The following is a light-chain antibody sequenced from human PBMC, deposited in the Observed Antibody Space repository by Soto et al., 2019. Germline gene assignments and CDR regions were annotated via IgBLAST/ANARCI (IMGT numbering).Light chain of an antibody. Sequence: EIVLTQSPGTLSLSPGERATLSCRASQSVSSSYLAWYQKKPGQAPRLLIYGPSSRATGIPDRFSGSGYGTDFTLTISRLEPEDFAVYYCQQYDSSPLTFGGGTKVEIK. CDR1: QSVSSSY. J-gene: IGKJ4*02. CDR3: QQYDSSPLT. CDR2: GPS. V-gene: IGKV3-20*01.